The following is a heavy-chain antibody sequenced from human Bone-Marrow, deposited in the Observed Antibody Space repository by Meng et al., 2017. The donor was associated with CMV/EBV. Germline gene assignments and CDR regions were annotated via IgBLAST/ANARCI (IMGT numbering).Heavy chain of an antibody. J-gene: IGHJ4*02. CDR2: IIHIFGTA. CDR3: ARGTIGIGYSSSWGVDY. CDR1: GGTFSSYA. D-gene: IGHD6-13*01. V-gene: IGHV1-69*05. Sequence: SVKVSCKASGGTFSSYAISWVRQAPGQGLEWMGGIIHIFGTANYAQKFQGRVTITTDESTSTAYMELSRLRSDDTAVYYCARGTIGIGYSSSWGVDYWGQGTLVTVSS.